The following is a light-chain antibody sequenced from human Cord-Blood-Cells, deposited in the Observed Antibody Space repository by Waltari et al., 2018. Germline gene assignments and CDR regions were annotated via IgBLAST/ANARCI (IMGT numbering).Light chain of an antibody. CDR1: SSDVGGYNY. J-gene: IGLJ3*02. Sequence: QSALTQPASVSGSPGQPITISCPGTSSDVGGYNYVSWYQQHPGKAPKLMIYDVSNRPSGVSNRFSGSKSGNTASQTISGLQAEDEADYYCSSYTSSSTWVFGGGTKLTVL. CDR3: SSYTSSSTWV. CDR2: DVS. V-gene: IGLV2-14*01.